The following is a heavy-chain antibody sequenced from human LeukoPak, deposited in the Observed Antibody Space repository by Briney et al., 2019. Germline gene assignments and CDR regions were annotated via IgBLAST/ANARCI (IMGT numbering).Heavy chain of an antibody. D-gene: IGHD4-17*01. CDR1: GFTFSTYG. V-gene: IGHV3-66*01. Sequence: PGRSLRLSCEASGFTFSTYGMQWVRQAPGKGLEWVSVIYSGGSTYYADSVKGSFTISRDNSKNTLYLQMNSLRAEDTAVYYCARDYGDNGIDYWGQGTLVTVSS. J-gene: IGHJ4*02. CDR3: ARDYGDNGIDY. CDR2: IYSGGST.